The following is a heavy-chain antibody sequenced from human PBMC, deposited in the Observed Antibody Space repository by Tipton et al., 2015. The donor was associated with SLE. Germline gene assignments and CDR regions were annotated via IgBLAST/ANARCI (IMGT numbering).Heavy chain of an antibody. CDR1: GFTVSSNY. Sequence: SLRLSCAASGFTVSSNYMSWVRQAPGKGLEWVSVIYSGGSTYYADSVKGRFTISRDNSKNTLYLQMNSLRAEDTAVYYCAREGGGAAAGSFDYWGQGTLVTVSS. CDR2: IYSGGST. V-gene: IGHV3-53*05. CDR3: AREGGGAAAGSFDY. J-gene: IGHJ4*02. D-gene: IGHD6-13*01.